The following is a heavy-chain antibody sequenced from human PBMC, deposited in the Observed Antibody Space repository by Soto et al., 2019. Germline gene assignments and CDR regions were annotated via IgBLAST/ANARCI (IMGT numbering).Heavy chain of an antibody. CDR1: GYTFTGYY. Sequence: ASVKVSCKASGYTFTGYYMHWVRQAPGQGLEWMGWINPNSGGTNYAQKFQGWVTMTRDTSISTAYMELSRLRSDDTAVYYCARDASVVAATPNYYYGMDVWGQGTTVTVSS. V-gene: IGHV1-2*04. CDR3: ARDASVVAATPNYYYGMDV. CDR2: INPNSGGT. D-gene: IGHD2-15*01. J-gene: IGHJ6*02.